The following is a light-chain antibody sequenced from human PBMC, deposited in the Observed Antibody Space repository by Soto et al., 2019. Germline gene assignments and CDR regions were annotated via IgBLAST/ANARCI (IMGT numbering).Light chain of an antibody. CDR1: QSVGSNY. Sequence: EIVLTQSPGTLSLSPGDRATLSCRASQSVGSNYLGWYQQKPGQTPRLLIYGTSNRATGIPDRFSGSGSGTDFTLTISRVEPEDFAVYYCQHRSNWPLTFGGGTKVDLK. J-gene: IGKJ4*01. CDR2: GTS. V-gene: IGKV3D-20*02. CDR3: QHRSNWPLT.